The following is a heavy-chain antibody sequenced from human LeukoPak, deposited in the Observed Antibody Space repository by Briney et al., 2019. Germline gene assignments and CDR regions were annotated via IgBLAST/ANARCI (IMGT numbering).Heavy chain of an antibody. J-gene: IGHJ4*02. CDR3: ARETYYYDSSGYYSDY. CDR1: GFTFSSHG. D-gene: IGHD3-22*01. Sequence: GGSLRLSCAASGFTFSSHGMCWVRQAPGRGLEWVSSISIGGDTTYSDSVKGRFTISRGNSKNTLYLQLDSLRAEDTAVYYCARETYYYDSSGYYSDYWGQGTLVTVSS. V-gene: IGHV3-23*01. CDR2: ISIGGDTT.